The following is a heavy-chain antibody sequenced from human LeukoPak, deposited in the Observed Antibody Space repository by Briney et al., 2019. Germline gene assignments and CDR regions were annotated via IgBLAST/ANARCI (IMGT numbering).Heavy chain of an antibody. V-gene: IGHV3-21*01. D-gene: IGHD4-17*01. CDR2: ISSTSSYM. Sequence: GGSLRLSCSASGFDLSPYTMNWVRQAPGKGLEWVASISSTSSYMYYGDSLKGRFTISRDNAKNTLYLQLGSLRAEDTATYYCARRVTTFLTWGQGTLVIVSS. CDR3: ARRVTTFLT. CDR1: GFDLSPYT. J-gene: IGHJ5*02.